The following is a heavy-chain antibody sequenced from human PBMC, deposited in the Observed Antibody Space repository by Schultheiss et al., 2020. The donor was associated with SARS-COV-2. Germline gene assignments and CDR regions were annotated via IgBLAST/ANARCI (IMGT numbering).Heavy chain of an antibody. Sequence: SETLSLTCTVSGGSISSYYWSWIRQPPGKGLEWIGSIYHSGSTNYNPSLKSRVTISVDTSKNQFSLKLSSVTAADTAVYYCARDRGYIDYWGQGTLVTVSS. J-gene: IGHJ4*02. V-gene: IGHV4-59*01. CDR1: GGSISSYY. CDR2: IYHSGST. CDR3: ARDRGYIDY. D-gene: IGHD3-10*01.